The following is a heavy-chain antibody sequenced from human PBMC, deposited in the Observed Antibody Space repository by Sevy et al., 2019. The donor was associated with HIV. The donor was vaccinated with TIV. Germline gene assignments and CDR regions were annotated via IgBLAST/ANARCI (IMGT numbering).Heavy chain of an antibody. Sequence: GGSLRLSCAASGFTFSSYEMNWVRQAPGKGLEWVSYISSTGSTIYYADSVKGRFTISRDNAKNSLYQQMSSLRAEDTAVYYCATDAPGSSIVDYWGQGTLVTVSS. CDR3: ATDAPGSSIVDY. J-gene: IGHJ4*02. CDR2: ISSTGSTI. D-gene: IGHD6-13*01. CDR1: GFTFSSYE. V-gene: IGHV3-48*03.